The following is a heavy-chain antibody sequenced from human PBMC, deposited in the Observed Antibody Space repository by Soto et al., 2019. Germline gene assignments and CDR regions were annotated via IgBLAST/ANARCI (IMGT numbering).Heavy chain of an antibody. CDR2: ISAYNGNT. V-gene: IGHV1-18*01. D-gene: IGHD6-13*01. Sequence: ASVKISYKASGYTFTSYGISWVRQAPGQGLEWMGWISAYNGNTNYAQKLQGRVTMTTDTSTSTAYMELRSLRSDDTAVYYCSRVPSKQQLRPRFGYWFDPWGQGTLVTVSS. J-gene: IGHJ5*02. CDR3: SRVPSKQQLRPRFGYWFDP. CDR1: GYTFTSYG.